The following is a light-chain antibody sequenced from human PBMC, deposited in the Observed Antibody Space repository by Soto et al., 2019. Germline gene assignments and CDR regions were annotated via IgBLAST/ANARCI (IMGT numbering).Light chain of an antibody. CDR1: QSISSY. J-gene: IGKJ1*01. Sequence: DIQMTQSPSSLSASVGDRVTITCRASQSISSYLNWYQQKPGKAPKLLICDASSLESGVPSRFSGSGSGTEFTLTISSLQPDDFATYYCQQYNSYSTFGQGTKVDI. CDR3: QQYNSYST. V-gene: IGKV1-5*01. CDR2: DAS.